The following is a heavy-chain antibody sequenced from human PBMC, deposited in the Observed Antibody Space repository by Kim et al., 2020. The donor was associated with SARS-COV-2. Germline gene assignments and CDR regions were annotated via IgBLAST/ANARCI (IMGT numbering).Heavy chain of an antibody. CDR1: GFTASSQY. J-gene: IGHJ3*01. CDR3: ARVRVTNKQSLVRGVLHA. CDR2: AYSSSRM. V-gene: IGHV3-53*03. D-gene: IGHD3-10*01. Sequence: GGSLRLSCAASGFTASSQYMSWVRQAPGKGLEWVSIAYSSSRMFYADSVKCRFTISGDSSRNTVYLQMNSLRADDTAAYYCARVRVTNKQSLVRGVLHA.